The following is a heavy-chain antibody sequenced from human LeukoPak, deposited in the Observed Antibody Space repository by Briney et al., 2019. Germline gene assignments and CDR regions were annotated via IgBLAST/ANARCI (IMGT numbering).Heavy chain of an antibody. CDR3: ASNQGMGAYFDS. D-gene: IGHD1-26*01. Sequence: PSETLSLTCGVSGGSINSGDWWTWVRQPPGKGLEWIGEIYHDGNTYYNPSLESRVTISVDESKNQFSLTLSSVTAADTAVYYCASNQGMGAYFDSWGQGTLVTVSS. V-gene: IGHV4-4*02. CDR2: IYHDGNT. CDR1: GGSINSGDW. J-gene: IGHJ4*02.